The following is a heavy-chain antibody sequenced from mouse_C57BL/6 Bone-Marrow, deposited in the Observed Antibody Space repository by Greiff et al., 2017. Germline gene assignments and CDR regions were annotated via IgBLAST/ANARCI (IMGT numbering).Heavy chain of an antibody. D-gene: IGHD1-1*01. V-gene: IGHV1-52*01. Sequence: QVQLQQSGAELVRPGSSVKLSCKASGYTFTSYWMHWVKQRPIQGLEWIGNIHPSDSETHYNQKFKDKATLTVDKSSSTAYMQLSSLTSEDSAVYYCARKGDTTVVAFDYWGQGTTLTVSS. CDR2: IHPSDSET. J-gene: IGHJ2*01. CDR1: GYTFTSYW. CDR3: ARKGDTTVVAFDY.